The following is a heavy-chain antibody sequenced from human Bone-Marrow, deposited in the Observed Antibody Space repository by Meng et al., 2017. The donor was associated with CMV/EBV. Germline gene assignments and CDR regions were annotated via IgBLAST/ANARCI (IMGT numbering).Heavy chain of an antibody. J-gene: IGHJ5*02. V-gene: IGHV1-8*03. CDR3: ARGVKAWFDP. CDR1: GYTFTGYY. CDR2: IIPIFGTA. Sequence: ASVKVSCKASGYTFTGYYMHWVRQAPGQGLEWMGGIIPIFGTANYAQKFQGRVTITRNTSISTAYMELSSLRSEDTAVYYCARGVKAWFDPWGQGTLVTVSS.